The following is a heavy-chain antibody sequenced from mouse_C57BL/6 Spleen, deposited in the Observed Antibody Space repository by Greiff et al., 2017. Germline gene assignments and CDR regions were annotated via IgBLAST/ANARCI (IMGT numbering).Heavy chain of an antibody. CDR2: ISDGGSYT. V-gene: IGHV5-4*01. CDR3: ARDRKTGPGFAY. D-gene: IGHD4-1*01. CDR1: GFTFSSYA. J-gene: IGHJ3*01. Sequence: EVQVVESGGGLVKPGGSLKLSCAASGFTFSSYAMSWVRQTPEKRLEWVATISDGGSYTYYPDNVTGRFTISRDNAKNNLYLQMSHLKSEDTAMYYCARDRKTGPGFAYWGQGTLVTVSA.